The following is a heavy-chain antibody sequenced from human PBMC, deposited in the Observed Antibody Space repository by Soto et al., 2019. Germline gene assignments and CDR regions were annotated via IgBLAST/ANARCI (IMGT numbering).Heavy chain of an antibody. CDR3: ARERREEIHDGYDIDY. Sequence: LSLTCTVSGGSISNYYWSWIRQPAGKGLEWIGRIYTSGSTDYNPSLKSRVTISIDTSKNQFSLKVTSMTAADTAVYYCARERREEIHDGYDIDYWGQGTLVTVSS. J-gene: IGHJ4*02. CDR1: GGSISNYY. D-gene: IGHD5-12*01. V-gene: IGHV4-4*07. CDR2: IYTSGST.